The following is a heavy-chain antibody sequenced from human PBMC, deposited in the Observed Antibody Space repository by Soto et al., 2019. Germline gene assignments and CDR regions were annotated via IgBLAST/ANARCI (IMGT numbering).Heavy chain of an antibody. Sequence: SETLSLTCTVSGGSISSGGYYWSWIRQHPGKGLEWIGYIYYSGSTYYNPSLKSRVTISVDTSKNQFSLKLSSVTAADTAVYYCAGRRRSIAAAGSGDIDYWGQGTLVTVSS. CDR3: AGRRRSIAAAGSGDIDY. V-gene: IGHV4-31*03. CDR1: GGSISSGGYY. CDR2: IYYSGST. J-gene: IGHJ4*02. D-gene: IGHD6-13*01.